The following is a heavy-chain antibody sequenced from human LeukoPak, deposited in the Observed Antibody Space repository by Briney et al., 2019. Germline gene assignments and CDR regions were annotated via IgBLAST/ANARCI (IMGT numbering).Heavy chain of an antibody. Sequence: PGGSLRLSCAASGFTFSSYAMSWVRQAPGKGLEWVSAISGSGGSTYYADSVKGRFTISRDNSKNTLYLQMNSQRAEDTAVYYCANSIQLGYCSGGSCPRGYFDYWGQGTLVTVSS. V-gene: IGHV3-23*01. D-gene: IGHD2-15*01. CDR2: ISGSGGST. J-gene: IGHJ4*02. CDR1: GFTFSSYA. CDR3: ANSIQLGYCSGGSCPRGYFDY.